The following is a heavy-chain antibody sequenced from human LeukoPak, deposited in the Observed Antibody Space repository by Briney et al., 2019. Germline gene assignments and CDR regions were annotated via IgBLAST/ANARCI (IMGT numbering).Heavy chain of an antibody. J-gene: IGHJ4*02. CDR2: ISYDGSNK. Sequence: GGSLRLSCAASGFPFSSFAMSWVRQAPGKGLEWVAVISYDGSNKYYADSVKGRFTISRDNSKNTLYLQMNSLRAEDTAVYYCARSYYYDSSGYYSRPFDYWGQGTLVTVSS. CDR3: ARSYYYDSSGYYSRPFDY. CDR1: GFPFSSFA. D-gene: IGHD3-22*01. V-gene: IGHV3-30-3*01.